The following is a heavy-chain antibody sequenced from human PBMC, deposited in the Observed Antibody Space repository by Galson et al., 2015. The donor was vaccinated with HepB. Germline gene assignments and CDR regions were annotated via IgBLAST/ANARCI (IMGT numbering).Heavy chain of an antibody. V-gene: IGHV3-33*06. CDR2: IWYDGSNK. D-gene: IGHD4-17*01. CDR1: GFTFSSYG. CDR3: AKNGDYDLPFDY. Sequence: SLRLSCAASGFTFSSYGMHWVRQAPGKGLEWVAVIWYDGSNKYYADSVKGRFTISRDNSKNTLYLQMISLRAEDTAVYYCAKNGDYDLPFDYWGQGTLVTVSS. J-gene: IGHJ4*02.